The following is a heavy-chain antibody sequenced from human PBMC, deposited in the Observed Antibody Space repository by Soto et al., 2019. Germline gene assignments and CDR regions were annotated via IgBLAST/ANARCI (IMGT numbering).Heavy chain of an antibody. CDR3: ARGFQAWIQLWLPQGNWFDP. J-gene: IGHJ5*02. Sequence: SLTCAVYGGSFSGYYWSWIRQPPGKGLEWIGEINHSGSTNYNPSLKSRVTISVDTSKNQFSLKLSSVTAADTAVYYCARGFQAWIQLWLPQGNWFDPWGQGTLVTVSS. V-gene: IGHV4-34*01. CDR1: GGSFSGYY. CDR2: INHSGST. D-gene: IGHD5-18*01.